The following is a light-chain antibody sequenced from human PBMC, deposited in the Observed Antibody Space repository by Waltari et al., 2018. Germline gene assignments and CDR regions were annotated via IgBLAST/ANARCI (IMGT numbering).Light chain of an antibody. CDR3: FSRDSSGNLGV. CDR2: GKT. CDR1: SLRSSY. Sequence: SSELTQDPAVSVALGQTVRITCQGASLRSSYASWYQQKPGQAPVLVIYGKTNRPSGIPDRCSGSTSRNTASLTITGAQAEDEADYYCFSRDSSGNLGVFGGGTKLTVL. V-gene: IGLV3-19*01. J-gene: IGLJ3*02.